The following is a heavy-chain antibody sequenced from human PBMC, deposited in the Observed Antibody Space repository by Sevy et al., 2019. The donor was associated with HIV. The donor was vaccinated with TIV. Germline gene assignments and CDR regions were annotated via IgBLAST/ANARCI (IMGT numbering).Heavy chain of an antibody. Sequence: GGSLRLSCAASGFTFSSYSMNWVRQAPGKGLEWVSYISSSSSTIYYADSVKGRFTISRDNAKNSLYLQMNSLRDKDTAVYYGARADSITMIVVADQHFDYWGQGTLVTVSS. CDR2: ISSSSSTI. J-gene: IGHJ4*02. D-gene: IGHD3-22*01. CDR1: GFTFSSYS. V-gene: IGHV3-48*02. CDR3: ARADSITMIVVADQHFDY.